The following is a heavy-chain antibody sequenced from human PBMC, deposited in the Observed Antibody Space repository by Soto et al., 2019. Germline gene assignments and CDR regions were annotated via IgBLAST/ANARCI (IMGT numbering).Heavy chain of an antibody. CDR2: ISSSRSYI. J-gene: IGHJ3*02. Sequence: GGSLRLTCAAYGFTFSSYSMNWVRQATGKGLEWVSSISSSRSYIYYASSVKGRFTISSYNAKNSLYVQMNSMRAEDMAVFDCAIPGLDWYAFDIWGQGTMVTVSS. CDR1: GFTFSSYS. D-gene: IGHD3-9*01. CDR3: AIPGLDWYAFDI. V-gene: IGHV3-21*01.